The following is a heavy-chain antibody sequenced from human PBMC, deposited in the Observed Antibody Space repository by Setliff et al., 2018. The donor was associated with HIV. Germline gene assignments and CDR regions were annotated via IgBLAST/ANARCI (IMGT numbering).Heavy chain of an antibody. Sequence: PSETLSLTCTVSGGSISSGSYYWSWIRQHPGKGLEWIGYISNIGSTYYNPSLKSRVTISVDTSKNQFSLKLNSVTAADTAVYYCARAISAAGIAPFDFWGQGTLVTVSS. J-gene: IGHJ4*02. CDR1: GGSISSGSYY. CDR2: ISNIGST. V-gene: IGHV4-31*03. CDR3: ARAISAAGIAPFDF. D-gene: IGHD6-13*01.